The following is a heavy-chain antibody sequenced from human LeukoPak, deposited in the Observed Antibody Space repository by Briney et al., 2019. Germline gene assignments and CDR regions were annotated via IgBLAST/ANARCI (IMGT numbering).Heavy chain of an antibody. J-gene: IGHJ4*02. Sequence: SETLSLTCTVSGGSISSGGYYWSWIRQHPGKGLEWIGYIYYSGSTYYNPSLKSRVSISVDTSKNQFSLKLSSVTAADTAVYYCARAHSSSWYSFDYWGQGTLVTVSS. D-gene: IGHD6-13*01. V-gene: IGHV4-31*03. CDR1: GGSISSGGYY. CDR3: ARAHSSSWYSFDY. CDR2: IYYSGST.